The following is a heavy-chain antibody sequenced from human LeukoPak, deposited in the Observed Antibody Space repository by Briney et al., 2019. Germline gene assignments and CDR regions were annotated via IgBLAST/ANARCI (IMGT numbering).Heavy chain of an antibody. J-gene: IGHJ4*02. D-gene: IGHD3-22*01. CDR3: ARKSGSSGYPFDY. Sequence: GGSLRLSCAASGFPFSSYSMNWVRQAPGKGLEWVSYISSSSSTIYYPASVKGRFTISRDNAKNSQYLQMNSLRAEDTAVYYCARKSGSSGYPFDYWGQGILVSVSS. CDR2: ISSSSSTI. V-gene: IGHV3-48*01. CDR1: GFPFSSYS.